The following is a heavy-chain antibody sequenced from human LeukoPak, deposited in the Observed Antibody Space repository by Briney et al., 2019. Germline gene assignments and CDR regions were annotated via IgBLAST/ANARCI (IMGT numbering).Heavy chain of an antibody. CDR3: ARDPSISGYYDDAFDI. Sequence: PSETLSLTCTVSGGSISSYYWSWIRQPPGKGLEWIGYIYYSGSTNYNPSLKSRVTISVDTSKNQFSLKLSSVTAADTAVYYCARDPSISGYYDDAFDIWGQGTMVTVSS. CDR2: IYYSGST. V-gene: IGHV4-59*01. CDR1: GGSISSYY. D-gene: IGHD3-3*01. J-gene: IGHJ3*02.